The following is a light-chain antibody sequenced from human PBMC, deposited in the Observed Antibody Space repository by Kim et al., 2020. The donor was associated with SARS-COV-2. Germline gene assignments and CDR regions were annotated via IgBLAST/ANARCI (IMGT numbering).Light chain of an antibody. CDR3: QAWDSSTGV. J-gene: IGLJ2*01. Sequence: SGSPGQTASITGSGYKLGEKYACWYQQKPGQSPVLVIYQDSKRPSGIPERFSCSNSGNTATLTISGTQAMDEADYYCQAWDSSTGVFGGGTQLTVL. CDR2: QDS. V-gene: IGLV3-1*01. CDR1: KLGEKY.